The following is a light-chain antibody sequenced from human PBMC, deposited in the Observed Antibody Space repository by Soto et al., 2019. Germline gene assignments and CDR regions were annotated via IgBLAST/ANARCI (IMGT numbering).Light chain of an antibody. CDR3: QQYDNLPIT. Sequence: DIQMTQSPSSLSASVGDRVTITCQASLDIITLLNWYQEKPGQTPKLLIFDASNLEVGVPSRFSGGGSGTHFTLTITSLLPEDVATYYCQQYDNLPITFGQGTRLEIK. J-gene: IGKJ5*01. CDR2: DAS. CDR1: LDIITL. V-gene: IGKV1-33*01.